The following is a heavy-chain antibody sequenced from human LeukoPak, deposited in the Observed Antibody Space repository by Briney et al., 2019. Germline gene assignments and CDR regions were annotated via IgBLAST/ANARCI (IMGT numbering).Heavy chain of an antibody. CDR2: INVDGNKV. J-gene: IGHJ4*02. Sequence: GGSLRLSCAASGFAFSTFWMTWVRQAPGKGLEWVANINVDGNKVQYVDSLKDRFTISRDNARNSLYLQMNSLRVEDTGVLYFVGEPSRGVIDFRGRGILVTVTS. V-gene: IGHV3-7*01. CDR1: GFAFSTFW. D-gene: IGHD3-16*02. CDR3: VGEPSRGVIDF.